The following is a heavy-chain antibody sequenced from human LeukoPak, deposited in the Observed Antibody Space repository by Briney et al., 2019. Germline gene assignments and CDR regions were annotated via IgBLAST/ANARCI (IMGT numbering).Heavy chain of an antibody. V-gene: IGHV3-74*01. CDR3: ARGRYGSGSYCFDY. J-gene: IGHJ4*02. CDR2: INSDGSST. CDR1: GFTFSSYW. D-gene: IGHD3-10*01. Sequence: PGGSLRLSCAASGFTFSSYWMHWVRQAPGKGLVWVSRINSDGSSTGYADSVKGRFTISRDNAKNTLYLQMNSLRAEDTAVYYCARGRYGSGSYCFDYWGQGTLVTVSS.